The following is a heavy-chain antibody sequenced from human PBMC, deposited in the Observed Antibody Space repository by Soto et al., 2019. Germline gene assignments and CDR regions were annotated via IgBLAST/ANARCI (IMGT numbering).Heavy chain of an antibody. J-gene: IGHJ5*02. CDR1: GLSLNTRGVG. V-gene: IGHV2-5*02. CDR2: IYWDDDK. D-gene: IGHD1-1*01. Sequence: QITLKESGPTLVKPTQTLMLTCTLSGLSLNTRGVGVGWIRQPPGKALEWLALIYWDDDKRYSPSLKSRLTVTKDTSKNQVVLTMTNMDPVDAGTYYCAHTTLDNTRGWFDPWGQGTLVTVSS. CDR3: AHTTLDNTRGWFDP.